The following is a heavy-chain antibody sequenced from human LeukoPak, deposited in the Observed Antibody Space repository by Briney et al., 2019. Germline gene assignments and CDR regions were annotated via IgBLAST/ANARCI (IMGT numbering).Heavy chain of an antibody. V-gene: IGHV3-11*03. D-gene: IGHD1-1*01. CDR1: GFTFSDYY. CDR3: TRAKVPGY. CDR2: ITTSGHYT. Sequence: PGGSVRLSCAAPGFTFSDYYMSWFRQAPGKGLEWVSYITTSGHYTNYADSVKGRFTISRDNVKNSLYLQMNGLRAEDTAVYYCTRAKVPGYWGQGTLVTVSS. J-gene: IGHJ4*02.